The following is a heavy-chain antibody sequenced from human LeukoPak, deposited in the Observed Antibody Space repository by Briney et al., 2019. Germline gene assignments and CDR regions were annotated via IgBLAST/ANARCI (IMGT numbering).Heavy chain of an antibody. D-gene: IGHD6-19*01. CDR2: IYYSGST. CDR1: GGSISSYY. Sequence: SETLSLTCTVSGGSISSYYWSWIRQPPGKGLEWIGYIYYSGSTNYNPSLKSRVTISVDTSKNQFSLKLSSVTAADTAVYYCARDRIAVAGTRYFDLWGRGTLVTVSS. J-gene: IGHJ2*01. V-gene: IGHV4-59*01. CDR3: ARDRIAVAGTRYFDL.